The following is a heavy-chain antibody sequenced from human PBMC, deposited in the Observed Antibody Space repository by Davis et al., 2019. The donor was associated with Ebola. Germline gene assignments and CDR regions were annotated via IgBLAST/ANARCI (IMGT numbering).Heavy chain of an antibody. D-gene: IGHD2-15*01. CDR2: IYHSGST. CDR1: GYSISSGYY. CDR3: AEAIVVVVAAHNCFDP. Sequence: SETLSLTCTVSGYSISSGYYWGWIRQPPGKGLEWIGSIYHSGSTYYNPSLKSRVTISVDTSKNQFSLKLSSVTAADTAVDYCAEAIVVVVAAHNCFDPWGQGTLVTVSS. V-gene: IGHV4-38-2*02. J-gene: IGHJ5*02.